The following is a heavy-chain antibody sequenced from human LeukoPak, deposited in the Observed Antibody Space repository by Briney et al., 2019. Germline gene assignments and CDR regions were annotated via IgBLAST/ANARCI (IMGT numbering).Heavy chain of an antibody. J-gene: IGHJ5*02. V-gene: IGHV4-59*08. CDR3: ARGRYYYDSSGYYRDNWFDP. CDR2: IYYGGTT. D-gene: IGHD3-22*01. Sequence: PSETLSLTRTVSGDSISSYYWSWIRQPPGKGLEWIGFIYYGGTTKYNPSLKSRVTISVDTSKNHFPLKLSSVTAADTAVYYCARGRYYYDSSGYYRDNWFDPRGQGTLVTVSS. CDR1: GDSISSYY.